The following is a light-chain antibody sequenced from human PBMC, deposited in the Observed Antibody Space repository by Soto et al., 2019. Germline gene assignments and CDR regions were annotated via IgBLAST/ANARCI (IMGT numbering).Light chain of an antibody. V-gene: IGKV1-9*01. CDR1: QGISSC. CDR2: AAS. CDR3: QQLNIYPFT. Sequence: IQLTQSPSSLSASVGDRVIMTCRASQGISSCLAWYQQKPGKAPTLLIYAASTLETGVPSRFSGSGSGTDFTLTISSLQPEDFATYYCQQLNIYPFTFGPGTKVDIK. J-gene: IGKJ3*01.